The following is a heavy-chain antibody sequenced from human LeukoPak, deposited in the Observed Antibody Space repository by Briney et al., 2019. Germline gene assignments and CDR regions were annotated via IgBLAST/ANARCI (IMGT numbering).Heavy chain of an antibody. J-gene: IGHJ4*02. V-gene: IGHV4-59*01. CDR2: IYYSGST. D-gene: IGHD2-15*01. Sequence: PSETLSLTCTVSSGSISSYYWSWIRQPPGKGLEWIGYIYYSGSTNYNPSLKSRVTISVDTSKNQFSLKLSSVTAADTAVYYCARVLPGSYFDYWGQGTLVTVSS. CDR3: ARVLPGSYFDY. CDR1: SGSISSYY.